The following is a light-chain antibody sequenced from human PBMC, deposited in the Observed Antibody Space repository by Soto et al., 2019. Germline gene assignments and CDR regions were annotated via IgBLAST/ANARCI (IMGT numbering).Light chain of an antibody. CDR3: SSFVHGTSYV. Sequence: QSALTQPASVSGSPGQSITISCTGTSSDVGGYNYVSWYQRHPGKAPKLIIYEVNKRPSGVPDRFSGSKSGNTASLTVSGLQAEDEADYFCSSFVHGTSYVFGTGTKVTVL. CDR2: EVN. CDR1: SSDVGGYNY. V-gene: IGLV2-8*01. J-gene: IGLJ1*01.